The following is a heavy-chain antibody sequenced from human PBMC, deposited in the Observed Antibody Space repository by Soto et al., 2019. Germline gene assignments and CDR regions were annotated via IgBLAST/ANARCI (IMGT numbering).Heavy chain of an antibody. CDR3: ARCLAAVAGASYYGMDV. Sequence: ASVKVSCKASGYSFTSYGISWVRQAPGQGLEWMGWISAYNGNTNYAQKLQGRVTMTTDTSTSTAYMELRSLRSDDTAVYYCARCLAAVAGASYYGMDVWGQGTTVTVSS. J-gene: IGHJ6*02. CDR1: GYSFTSYG. D-gene: IGHD6-19*01. CDR2: ISAYNGNT. V-gene: IGHV1-18*01.